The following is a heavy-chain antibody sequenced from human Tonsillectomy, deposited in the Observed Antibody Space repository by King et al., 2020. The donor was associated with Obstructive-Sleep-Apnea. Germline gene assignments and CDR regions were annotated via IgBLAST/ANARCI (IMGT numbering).Heavy chain of an antibody. CDR2: VYYSRST. CDR1: GGSVSSYY. Sequence: QLQESGPGLVKPSETLSLTCTVSGGSVSSYYWSWIRQPPGKGLEWIGYVYYSRSTNYNPSLKSRVTISLDTSKNQFSLKLSSVTAADMAVYYCARLYYYYGMDVWGQGTTVTVSS. J-gene: IGHJ6*02. V-gene: IGHV4-59*08. CDR3: ARLYYYYGMDV.